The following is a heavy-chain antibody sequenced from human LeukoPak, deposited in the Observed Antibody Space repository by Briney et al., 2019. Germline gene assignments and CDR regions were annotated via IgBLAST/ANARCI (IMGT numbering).Heavy chain of an antibody. CDR2: IDWDDDK. Sequence: GSGPTLVNPTQTLTLTCTFSGFSLSTSGMCVSWIRQPPGKALEWLARIDWDDDKYYSTSLKTRLTISRDTSKNQVVLTMTNMDPVDTATYYCARMVIAAAGTSFDYWGQGTLVTVSS. J-gene: IGHJ4*02. D-gene: IGHD6-13*01. V-gene: IGHV2-70*11. CDR3: ARMVIAAAGTSFDY. CDR1: GFSLSTSGMC.